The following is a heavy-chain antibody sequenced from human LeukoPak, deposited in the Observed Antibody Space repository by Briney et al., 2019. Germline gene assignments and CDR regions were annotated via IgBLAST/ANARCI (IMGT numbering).Heavy chain of an antibody. Sequence: GGSLRLSCAASGFTFNSYAMSWVRQAPGKGLEWVSAISGSGGSTYYADSVKGRFTISRDNSKNTLYLQMNSLRAEDTAVYYCAKDVVEVGIVVVPAAPAEAFDIWGQGTMVTVSS. CDR3: AKDVVEVGIVVVPAAPAEAFDI. CDR1: GFTFNSYA. V-gene: IGHV3-23*01. CDR2: ISGSGGST. D-gene: IGHD2-2*01. J-gene: IGHJ3*02.